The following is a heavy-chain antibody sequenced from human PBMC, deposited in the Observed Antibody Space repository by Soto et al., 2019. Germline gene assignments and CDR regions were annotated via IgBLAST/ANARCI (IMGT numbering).Heavy chain of an antibody. CDR2: INAGNGNT. CDR1: GYTFTSYA. CDR3: ARPSSSLLYCFDP. J-gene: IGHJ5*02. D-gene: IGHD6-13*01. Sequence: QVQLVQSGAEVKKPGASVKVSCKASGYTFTSYAMHWARQAPGQRLEWLGWINAGNGNTKYSQKFKGIVTITRDTSASTAYMQLSSLRSEDTSVYYGARPSSSLLYCFDPWGQGTLVTFSS. V-gene: IGHV1-3*01.